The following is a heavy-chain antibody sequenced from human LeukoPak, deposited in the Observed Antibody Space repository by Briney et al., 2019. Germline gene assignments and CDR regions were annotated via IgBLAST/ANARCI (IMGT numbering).Heavy chain of an antibody. Sequence: PSETLSLTCTVSGGSISSSSYYWGWLRQPPGKGLEWIGSIYYSGSTYYNPSLKSRVTISVDTSKNQFPLKLSSVTAADTAVYYCARRASSEFDYWGQGTLVTVSS. CDR1: GGSISSSSYY. D-gene: IGHD6-19*01. CDR2: IYYSGST. J-gene: IGHJ4*02. V-gene: IGHV4-39*01. CDR3: ARRASSEFDY.